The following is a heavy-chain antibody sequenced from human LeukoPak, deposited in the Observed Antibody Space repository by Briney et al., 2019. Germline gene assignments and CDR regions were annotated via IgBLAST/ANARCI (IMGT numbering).Heavy chain of an antibody. CDR2: INHSGST. V-gene: IGHV4-34*01. J-gene: IGHJ6*03. CDR1: GGSFSGYY. D-gene: IGHD3-3*01. CDR3: ARATNYDFWSGYYRAPSHYMDV. Sequence: SETLSLTCAVYGGSFSGYYWSWIRQPPGKGLEWIGEINHSGSTNYNPSLKSRVTISVDTSKNQFSLKLSSVTAADTAVYYCARATNYDFWSGYYRAPSHYMDVWGKGTTVTVSS.